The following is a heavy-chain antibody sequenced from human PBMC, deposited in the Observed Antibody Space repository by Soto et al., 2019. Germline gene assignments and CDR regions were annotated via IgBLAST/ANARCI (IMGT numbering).Heavy chain of an antibody. J-gene: IGHJ5*01. CDR1: GYTFTSYG. V-gene: IGHV1-18*01. Sequence: QVQLVQSGAEVKKPGASVKVSCKASGYTFTSYGISWVRQAPGQGLEWMGWISAYNGNTNYAQKIQGRVTMTTDTADSTAYMAMRSLSSDDTAVYYCAREGRDSSGWLWSYWFDSWGQGTLVTVSS. CDR3: AREGRDSSGWLWSYWFDS. CDR2: ISAYNGNT. D-gene: IGHD6-19*01.